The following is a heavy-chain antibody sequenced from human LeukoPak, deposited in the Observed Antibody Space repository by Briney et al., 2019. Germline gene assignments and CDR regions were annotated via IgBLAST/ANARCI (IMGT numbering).Heavy chain of an antibody. CDR2: ISWDSGST. Sequence: GGSLRLSCAASGFTFDDYTMHWVRQAPGKGLEWVSLISWDSGSTYYADSVKGRFTISRDNSKNSLYLQMNSLRTEDTALYYCAKDRGPGYSGSYSDYWGQGTLVTVSS. D-gene: IGHD1-26*01. J-gene: IGHJ4*02. CDR1: GFTFDDYT. V-gene: IGHV3-43*01. CDR3: AKDRGPGYSGSYSDY.